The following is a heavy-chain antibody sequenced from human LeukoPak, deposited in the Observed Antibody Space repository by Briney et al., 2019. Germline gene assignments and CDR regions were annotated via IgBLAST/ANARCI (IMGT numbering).Heavy chain of an antibody. CDR3: ARFLYSGSYRGAFDI. Sequence: SETLSLTCTVSGGSISSYYWSWIRQPPGKGLEWIGYIYYSGSTNYNPSLKSRVTISVDTSKNQFSLKLSSVTAADTAVYYCARFLYSGSYRGAFDIWGQGTMVTVSS. CDR2: IYYSGST. CDR1: GGSISSYY. V-gene: IGHV4-59*01. D-gene: IGHD1-26*01. J-gene: IGHJ3*02.